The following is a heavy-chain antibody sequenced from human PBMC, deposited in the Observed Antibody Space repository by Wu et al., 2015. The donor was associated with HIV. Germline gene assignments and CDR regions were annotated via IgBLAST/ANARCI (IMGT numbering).Heavy chain of an antibody. CDR3: ARDRGRSGYSGSLDFDY. CDR2: INPNSGGT. Sequence: HVQLVQFGAEVKKPGSSVKVTCKASGDSFTSYAISWVRQAPGQGLEWMGWINPNSGGTNYAQKFQGRVTMTRDTSISTAYMELSRLRSDDTAVYYCARDRGRSGYSGSLDFDYWGQGTLVTVSS. D-gene: IGHD5-12*01. V-gene: IGHV1-2*02. CDR1: GDSFTSYA. J-gene: IGHJ4*02.